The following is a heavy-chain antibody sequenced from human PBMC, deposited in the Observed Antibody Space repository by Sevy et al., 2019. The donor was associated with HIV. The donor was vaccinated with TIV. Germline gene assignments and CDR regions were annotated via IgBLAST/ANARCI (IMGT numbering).Heavy chain of an antibody. Sequence: GGSLRLSCAASGFTFSSYAMNWVRQAPGKGLEWVSGSSVGGHVTKYADSVKGRFTISRDNSRNILYLQMNSLGAADTAVYYCAKSISADPVLYYFDYWGQGTLVTVSS. V-gene: IGHV3-23*01. D-gene: IGHD3-9*01. J-gene: IGHJ4*02. CDR2: SSVGGHVT. CDR1: GFTFSSYA. CDR3: AKSISADPVLYYFDY.